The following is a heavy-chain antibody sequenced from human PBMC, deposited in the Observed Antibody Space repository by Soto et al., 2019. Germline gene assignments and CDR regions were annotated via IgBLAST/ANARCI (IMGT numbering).Heavy chain of an antibody. Sequence: SETLSLTCAVSGYSITSGYYWGWIRQPPGKGLEWIGSIYHSGSTYYNPSLKSRVTISVDTPQKLFSLKLSSVNAADTAVYYCARTPHSYRGYDETSFEDWGQGTLLTVSS. J-gene: IGHJ4*02. CDR2: IYHSGST. V-gene: IGHV4-38-2*01. CDR1: GYSITSGYY. D-gene: IGHD5-12*01. CDR3: ARTPHSYRGYDETSFED.